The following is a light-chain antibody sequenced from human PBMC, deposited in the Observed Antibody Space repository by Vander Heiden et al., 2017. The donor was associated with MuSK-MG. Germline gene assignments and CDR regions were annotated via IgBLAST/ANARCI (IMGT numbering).Light chain of an antibody. CDR2: EVS. Sequence: HSALPQPASVSASPGQSVSISCTGTSSDVGGYNYVSWYQQHPGEAPKLMIYEVSNRPSGVSNRFSGSKSGNTASLTISGLQAEDEADYYCSSYTSSSTKVFGGGTKLTVL. J-gene: IGLJ3*02. CDR3: SSYTSSSTKV. CDR1: SSDVGGYNY. V-gene: IGLV2-14*01.